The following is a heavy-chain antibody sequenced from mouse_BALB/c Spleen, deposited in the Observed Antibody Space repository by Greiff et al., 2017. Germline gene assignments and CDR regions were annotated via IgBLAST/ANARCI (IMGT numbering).Heavy chain of an antibody. V-gene: IGHV2-2*02. CDR3: ARNNDWFAY. J-gene: IGHJ3*01. Sequence: VQRVESGPGLVQPSQSLSITCTVSGFSLTSYGVHWVRQSPGKGLEWLGVIWSGGSTDYNAAFISRLSISKDNSKSQVFFKMNSLQANDTAIYYCARNNDWFAYWGQGTLVTVSA. CDR2: IWSGGST. CDR1: GFSLTSYG.